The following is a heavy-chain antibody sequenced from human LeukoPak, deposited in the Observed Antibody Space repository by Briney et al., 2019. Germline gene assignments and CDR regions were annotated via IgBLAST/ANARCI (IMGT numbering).Heavy chain of an antibody. CDR3: AKEGMGSEATTADGAFDI. D-gene: IGHD1-26*01. J-gene: IGHJ3*02. V-gene: IGHV4-59*12. CDR2: LYDTGST. Sequence: SETLSLTCTVSGGSISVYHWGWIRQPPGKGLEWIGYLYDTGSTNYNPSLKSRVTISVDTSKNQISLKLSSVTAADTAVYFCAKEGMGSEATTADGAFDIWGQGTTVTVSS. CDR1: GGSISVYH.